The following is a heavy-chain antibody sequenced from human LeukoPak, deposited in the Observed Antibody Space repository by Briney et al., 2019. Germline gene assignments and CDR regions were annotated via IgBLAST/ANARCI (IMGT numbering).Heavy chain of an antibody. CDR2: INSDGSST. CDR1: GFTFSSYW. D-gene: IGHD3-22*01. J-gene: IGHJ3*02. V-gene: IGHV3-74*01. Sequence: GGSLRLSCAASGFTFSSYWMHWVRQAPGKGLVWVSRINSDGSSTSYAASVKGRFTISRDNAKNTLYLQMNSLRAEDTAVYYCARDITMIDPPIWGQGTMVTVSS. CDR3: ARDITMIDPPI.